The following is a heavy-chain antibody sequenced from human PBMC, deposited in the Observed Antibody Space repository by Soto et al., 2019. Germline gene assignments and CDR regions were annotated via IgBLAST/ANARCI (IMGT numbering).Heavy chain of an antibody. CDR1: GYNFNQYY. CDR2: INLRGGTT. V-gene: IGHV1-46*02. D-gene: IGHD4-17*01. CDR3: ARGPDDSDVPRWDY. Sequence: QVQLVQSGAEVRKPGASVRLSCETSGYNFNQYYIHWVRQAPGQGLEWMGIINLRGGTTEYAHKFQGRVTLTGDTSTSTAYMQLSSLISEDTAVYFCARGPDDSDVPRWDYWGQGTLVTVSS. J-gene: IGHJ4*02.